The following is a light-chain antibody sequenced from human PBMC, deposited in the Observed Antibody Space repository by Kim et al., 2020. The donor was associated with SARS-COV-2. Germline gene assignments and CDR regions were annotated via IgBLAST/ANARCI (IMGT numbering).Light chain of an antibody. Sequence: SATISCKSSQNIFYSSNNTNFLTWYQQKPGQPPKVLIYWASIRESGVPDRFSGSGSATDFTLTISSLQAEDVAVYYCQQYFATPYPFGQGPKLEI. CDR3: QQYFATPYP. CDR2: WAS. CDR1: QNIFYSSNNTNF. V-gene: IGKV4-1*01. J-gene: IGKJ2*01.